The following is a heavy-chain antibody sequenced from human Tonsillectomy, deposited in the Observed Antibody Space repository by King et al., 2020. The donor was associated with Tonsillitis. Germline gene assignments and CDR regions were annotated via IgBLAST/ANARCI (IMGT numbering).Heavy chain of an antibody. CDR2: INHSGST. CDR1: GVSFSNYY. V-gene: IGHV4-34*01. Sequence: QVQLQQWGAGLLKPSETLSLTCAVYGVSFSNYYWSWIRQPPGKGLEWIGEINHSGSTNYNPSLKSRVTISVDTSKNQLSLKLSSVTAADTAVYYCARGGAAYCGGDCYSGSDAFDIWGQGTMVTVSS. J-gene: IGHJ3*02. D-gene: IGHD2-21*02. CDR3: ARGGAAYCGGDCYSGSDAFDI.